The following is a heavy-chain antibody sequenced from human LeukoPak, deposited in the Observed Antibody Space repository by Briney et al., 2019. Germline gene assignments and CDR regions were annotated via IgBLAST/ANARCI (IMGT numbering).Heavy chain of an antibody. CDR3: DRDNYYYDSSGYSAFDI. J-gene: IGHJ3*02. Sequence: SETLSLTCTVSGGSISSYYWSWIRQPAGKGLEWIGRIYTSGSTNYNPSLKSRVTMSVDTSKNQFSLKLSSVTAADTAVYYCDRDNYYYDSSGYSAFDIWGQGTMVTVSS. CDR1: GGSISSYY. V-gene: IGHV4-4*07. D-gene: IGHD3-22*01. CDR2: IYTSGST.